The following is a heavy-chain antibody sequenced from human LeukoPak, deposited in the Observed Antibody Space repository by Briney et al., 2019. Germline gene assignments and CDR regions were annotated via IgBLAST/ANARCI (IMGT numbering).Heavy chain of an antibody. J-gene: IGHJ4*02. CDR3: ARLGVAIRTTFDY. CDR2: IYYSGST. V-gene: IGHV4-39*01. D-gene: IGHD1-7*01. Sequence: PSETLSLTCTVSGGSIRSSYYYWGWIRQPPGKGLEWIGYIYYSGSTYYNPSLKSRVTISVDTSKNQFSLKLSSVTAADTAVYYCARLGVAIRTTFDYWGQGTLVTVSS. CDR1: GGSIRSSYYY.